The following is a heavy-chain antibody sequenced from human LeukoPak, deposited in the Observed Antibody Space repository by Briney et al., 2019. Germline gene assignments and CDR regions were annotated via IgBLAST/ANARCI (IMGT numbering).Heavy chain of an antibody. J-gene: IGHJ6*02. V-gene: IGHV4-30-4*01. D-gene: IGHD2-15*01. Sequence: SETLSLTCTVSGGSISSGDYYWSWIRQPPGKGLEWIGYIYYSGSTYYNPSLKSRVTISVDTSKNQFSLKLSSVTAADTAVYYCASLVVGAGMDVWGQGTTVTVSS. CDR3: ASLVVGAGMDV. CDR2: IYYSGST. CDR1: GGSISSGDYY.